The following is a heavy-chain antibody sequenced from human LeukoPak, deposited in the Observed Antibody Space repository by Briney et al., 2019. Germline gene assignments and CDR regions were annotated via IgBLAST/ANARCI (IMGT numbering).Heavy chain of an antibody. CDR2: INPNSGDT. D-gene: IGHD2-15*01. J-gene: IGHJ5*02. CDR3: AREGYCSGDICYHKWFDP. Sequence: GASVKVSCKASGYTFTGYYMHWVRQAPGQGLEWMGWINPNSGDTHYAQKFQGRVTMTRDTSISTTYMELIRLRSDDAAAYYCAREGYCSGDICYHKWFDPWGQGTLVTVSS. CDR1: GYTFTGYY. V-gene: IGHV1-2*02.